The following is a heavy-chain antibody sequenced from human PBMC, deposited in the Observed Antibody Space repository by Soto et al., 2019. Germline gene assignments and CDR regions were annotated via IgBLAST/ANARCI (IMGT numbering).Heavy chain of an antibody. Sequence: GPLRLSCAASVFTFSNYGMHWVRQAPGKGLEWVAFISDDGSNKYYADSMKGRFTMSRDNSKSTLYLQMSSLRVEDTAVYYCTKRRNVLRFLEWSSGMEVWGQGTTVTVSS. CDR3: TKRRNVLRFLEWSSGMEV. CDR1: VFTFSNYG. V-gene: IGHV3-30*18. J-gene: IGHJ6*02. D-gene: IGHD3-3*01. CDR2: ISDDGSNK.